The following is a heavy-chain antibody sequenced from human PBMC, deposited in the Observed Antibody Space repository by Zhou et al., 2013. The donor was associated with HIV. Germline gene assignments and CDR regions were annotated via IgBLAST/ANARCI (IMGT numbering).Heavy chain of an antibody. J-gene: IGHJ6*02. D-gene: IGHD2-15*01. CDR2: MNPETGKS. Sequence: QVQLVQSGAEVKKPGASVKVSCKASGYTLSSSDMHWVRQATGQGLEWLGWMNPETGKSVYAQKFQDRVTMTRNTSISTAYMELSGLKSEDTAVYYCARDGYCSGGSCYSIGVYYYGMDVWGQGTTVTVSS. V-gene: IGHV1-8*01. CDR1: GYTLSSSD. CDR3: ARDGYCSGGSCYSIGVYYYGMDV.